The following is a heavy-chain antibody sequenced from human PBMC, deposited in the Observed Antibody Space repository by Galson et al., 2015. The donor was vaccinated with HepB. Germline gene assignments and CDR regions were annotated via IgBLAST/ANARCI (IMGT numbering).Heavy chain of an antibody. J-gene: IGHJ6*02. D-gene: IGHD1-7*01. V-gene: IGHV1-18*01. CDR3: ARDSRLELRLNNYYSYGMDV. Sequence: VKVSCKASGYSFTNYGLSWVRQAPGQEPQWMGWVSGYDGSTNYAPKFQVRVSMTTDKSTDTAYLELRSLRHDDTAVYYCARDSRLELRLNNYYSYGMDVWGQGTAVTVSS. CDR1: GYSFTNYG. CDR2: VSGYDGST.